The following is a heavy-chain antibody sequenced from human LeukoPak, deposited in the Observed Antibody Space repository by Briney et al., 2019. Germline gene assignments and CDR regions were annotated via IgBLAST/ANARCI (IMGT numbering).Heavy chain of an antibody. CDR2: IYISGTT. J-gene: IGHJ3*01. V-gene: IGHV4-4*07. CDR3: ARWVSHGFDV. Sequence: SETLSLTCTVSGGSISSSYWSWIRQPAGKGLEWIGRIYISGTTNYNPSLKSRVTMSVDTSKNQFSLKVTSVTAADTAVYYCARWVSHGFDVWGQGPMVTVSS. CDR1: GGSISSSY.